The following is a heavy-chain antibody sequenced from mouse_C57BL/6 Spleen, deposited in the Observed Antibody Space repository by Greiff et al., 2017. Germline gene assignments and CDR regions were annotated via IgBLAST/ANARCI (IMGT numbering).Heavy chain of an antibody. CDR1: GYSFTGYY. Sequence: VQLKQSGPELVKPGASVKISCKASGYSFTGYYMNWVKQSPEKSLEWIGEINPSTGGTTYNQKFKAKATLTVDKSSSTAYMQLKSLTSEDSAVYYCVGERGAYWGQGTLVTVSA. CDR2: INPSTGGT. CDR3: VGERGAY. V-gene: IGHV1-42*01. J-gene: IGHJ3*01.